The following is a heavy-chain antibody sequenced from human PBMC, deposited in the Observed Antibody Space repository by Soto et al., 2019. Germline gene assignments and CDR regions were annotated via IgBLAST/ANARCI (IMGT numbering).Heavy chain of an antibody. CDR3: ARDPFDSSGYYPYFDS. D-gene: IGHD3-22*01. J-gene: IGHJ4*02. CDR2: ISAYNGNT. V-gene: IGHV1-18*01. CDR1: GYTFTSYG. Sequence: ASVKVSCKASGYTFTSYGISWERQAPGQGLEWMGWISAYNGNTNYAQKLQGRVTMTTDTSTSTAYMELRSLRSDDTAVYYCARDPFDSSGYYPYFDSWGQGTLVTVSS.